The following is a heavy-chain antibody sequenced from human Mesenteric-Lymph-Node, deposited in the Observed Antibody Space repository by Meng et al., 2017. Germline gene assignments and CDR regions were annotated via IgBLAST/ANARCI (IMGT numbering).Heavy chain of an antibody. V-gene: IGHV3-53*01. CDR1: GFTFSSYW. J-gene: IGHJ6*02. CDR3: AKILSTTQYYYYGMDV. D-gene: IGHD3-16*01. Sequence: GESLKISCAASGFTFSSYWMSWVRQAPGKGLEWVSVIYSGGSTYYADSVKGRFTISRDNSKNTLYLQMNSLRAEDTAVYYCAKILSTTQYYYYGMDVWGQGTTVTVSS. CDR2: IYSGGST.